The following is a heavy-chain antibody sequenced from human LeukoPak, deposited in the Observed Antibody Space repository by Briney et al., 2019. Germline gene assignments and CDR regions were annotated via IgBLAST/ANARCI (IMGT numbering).Heavy chain of an antibody. CDR3: ARRVHSSSWSSYFDY. Sequence: NPSETLSLTCTVSGGSISSYYWSWIRQPAGKGLEWIGRIYTSGSTSSNPSLRSRVTISVDKSKNQFSLKLSSVTAADTAVYYCARRVHSSSWSSYFDYWGQETLVTVSS. J-gene: IGHJ4*02. V-gene: IGHV4-4*07. CDR1: GGSISSYY. D-gene: IGHD6-13*01. CDR2: IYTSGST.